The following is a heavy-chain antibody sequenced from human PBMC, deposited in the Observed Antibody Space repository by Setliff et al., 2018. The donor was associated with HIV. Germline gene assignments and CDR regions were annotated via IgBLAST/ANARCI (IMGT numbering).Heavy chain of an antibody. CDR3: ARSRGTWGTSFGY. CDR2: IIPIFPSP. D-gene: IGHD3-16*01. J-gene: IGHJ4*01. V-gene: IGHV1-69*13. Sequence: ASAKVSCKTSGDSFRRHAISWVRQAPGQGLEWMGGIIPIFPSPKYAEKFQGRVTITADESTSTAYMELSSLRFEDTAVYYCARSRGTWGTSFGYWGLGTLVTVSS. CDR1: GDSFRRHA.